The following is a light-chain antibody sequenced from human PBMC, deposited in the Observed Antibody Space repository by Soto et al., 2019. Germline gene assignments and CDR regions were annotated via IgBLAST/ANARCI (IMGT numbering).Light chain of an antibody. CDR3: SSYTSSSPVG. J-gene: IGLJ2*01. CDR1: SSDVGGYNY. V-gene: IGLV2-14*01. Sequence: QSALTQPASVSGSPGQSITISCTGTSSDVGGYNYVSWYQQHPGKAPKLMIYDVSNRPSGVSNRFSGSKSGNTASLTISGLQAEDEADYYCSSYTSSSPVGFGGGTKVTV. CDR2: DVS.